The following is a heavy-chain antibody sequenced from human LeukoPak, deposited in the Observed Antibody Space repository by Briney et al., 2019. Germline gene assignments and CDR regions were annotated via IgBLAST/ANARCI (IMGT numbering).Heavy chain of an antibody. CDR3: TPSQSGSSYFDY. CDR1: GFTLSSYA. V-gene: IGHV3-23*01. CDR2: ISGSGGST. J-gene: IGHJ4*02. Sequence: GGSLRLSCAASGFTLSSYAMSWVRQAPGKGLGWVSAISGSGGSTYYADSVKGRFTISRDNSKNTLYLQMNSLRAEDTAVYYCTPSQSGSSYFDYWGQGTLVTVSS. D-gene: IGHD1-26*01.